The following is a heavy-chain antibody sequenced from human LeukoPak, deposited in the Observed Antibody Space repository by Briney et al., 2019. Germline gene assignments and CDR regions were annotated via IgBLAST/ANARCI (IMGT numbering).Heavy chain of an antibody. CDR2: IGGAGINT. CDR1: GFKFFSYA. D-gene: IGHD6-13*01. Sequence: GGSLRLSCTPSGFKFFSYAMGWVRQAPGKGLGWVSAIGGAGINTYYADSVKGRFTISRDNSKNTLYLQMNSLRAEDTAVYYCAKDRSWSLHYGLDVWGQGTTVTVSS. CDR3: AKDRSWSLHYGLDV. J-gene: IGHJ6*02. V-gene: IGHV3-23*01.